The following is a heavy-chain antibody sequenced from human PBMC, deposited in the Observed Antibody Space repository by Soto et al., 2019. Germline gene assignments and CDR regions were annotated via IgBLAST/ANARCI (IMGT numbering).Heavy chain of an antibody. CDR2: IKQDGSEK. Sequence: RGSLRLSCAASGFTFSSYWMSWVRQAPGKGLEWVANIKQDGSEKYYVDSVKGRFTISGDNAKNSLYLQMNSLRAEHTTMYYCARVEYSRAGGAFDIWGQGTMVTVSS. V-gene: IGHV3-7*01. CDR3: ARVEYSRAGGAFDI. CDR1: GFTFSSYW. J-gene: IGHJ3*02. D-gene: IGHD6-6*01.